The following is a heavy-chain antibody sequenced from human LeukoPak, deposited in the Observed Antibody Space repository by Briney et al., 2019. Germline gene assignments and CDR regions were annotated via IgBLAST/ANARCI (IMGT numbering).Heavy chain of an antibody. D-gene: IGHD3-10*01. CDR1: GGSISSSSYY. Sequence: SETLSLTCTVSGGSISSSSYYWVWIRQPPGKGLEWIGSIYYSGSTYYNPSLKSRVTISVDTSKNQFSLKLSSVTAADTAVYYCARRGHPMVRGVRATFDYWGQGTLVTVSS. V-gene: IGHV4-39*01. CDR3: ARRGHPMVRGVRATFDY. J-gene: IGHJ4*02. CDR2: IYYSGST.